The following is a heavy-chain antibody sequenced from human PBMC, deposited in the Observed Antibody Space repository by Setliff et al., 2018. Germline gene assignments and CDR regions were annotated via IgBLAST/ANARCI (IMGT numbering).Heavy chain of an antibody. CDR1: GYTFTSYG. Sequence: GASVKVSCKASGYTFTSYGISWVRQAPGQGLEWMGWISAYNGNTNYAQKLQGRVTMTTDTSTSTAYMELRSLRSDDTAVYYCARVDIVVVVAAIEFDYWGQGTLVTSPQ. CDR2: ISAYNGNT. J-gene: IGHJ4*02. D-gene: IGHD2-15*01. V-gene: IGHV1-18*01. CDR3: ARVDIVVVVAAIEFDY.